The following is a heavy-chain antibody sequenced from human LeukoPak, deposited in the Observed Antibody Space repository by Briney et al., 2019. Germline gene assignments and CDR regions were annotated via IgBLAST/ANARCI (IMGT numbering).Heavy chain of an antibody. V-gene: IGHV1-46*01. J-gene: IGHJ2*01. D-gene: IGHD6-6*01. CDR2: INPSGGST. Sequence: GESLKISCKASGYRFTSYWIGWVRQAPGQGLEWMGIINPSGGSTSYAQKFQGRVTMTRGTSTSTVYMELSSLRSEDTAVYYCARGGLAARVWYFDLWGRGTLVTVSS. CDR1: GYRFTSYW. CDR3: ARGGLAARVWYFDL.